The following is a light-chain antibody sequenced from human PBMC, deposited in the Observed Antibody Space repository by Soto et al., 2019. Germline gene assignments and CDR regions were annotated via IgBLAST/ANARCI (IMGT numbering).Light chain of an antibody. CDR3: LQYNDWPRT. CDR1: QSIRTD. J-gene: IGKJ1*01. CDR2: RSS. V-gene: IGKV3-15*01. Sequence: EIVMTQSPATLSVSQGETATLSCRASQSIRTDLAWYQQRPGQAPRLLISRSSSRASGIPARFSGTGSGTVFTLTITSVQSGDFAVYYCLQYNDWPRTFGHGTKVDFK.